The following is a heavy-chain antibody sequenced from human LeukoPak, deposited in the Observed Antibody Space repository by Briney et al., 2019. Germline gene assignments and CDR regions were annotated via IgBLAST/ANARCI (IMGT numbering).Heavy chain of an antibody. J-gene: IGHJ4*02. CDR2: IYYSGST. D-gene: IGHD3-22*01. V-gene: IGHV4-39*01. Sequence: SETLSLTCTVSGGSISSSSCYWGWIRQPPGKGLEWIGSIYYSGSTYYNPSLKSRVTISVDTSKNQFSLKLSSVTAADTAVYYCARRSDYYDSSGYPGPYFDYWGQGTLVTVSS. CDR3: ARRSDYYDSSGYPGPYFDY. CDR1: GGSISSSSCY.